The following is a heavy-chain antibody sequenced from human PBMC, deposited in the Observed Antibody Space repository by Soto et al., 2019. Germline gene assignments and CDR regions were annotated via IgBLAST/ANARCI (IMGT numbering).Heavy chain of an antibody. D-gene: IGHD3-22*01. CDR3: AKDAYYDRSGADAFDI. Sequence: PGGSLRLSCAASGFTFSSYAMSWVRQAPGKGLEWVSAISGSGGSTYYADSVKGRFTISRDNSKNTLYLQMNSLRAEDTAVYYCAKDAYYDRSGADAFDIWGQGTMVTVSS. V-gene: IGHV3-23*01. CDR2: ISGSGGST. CDR1: GFTFSSYA. J-gene: IGHJ3*02.